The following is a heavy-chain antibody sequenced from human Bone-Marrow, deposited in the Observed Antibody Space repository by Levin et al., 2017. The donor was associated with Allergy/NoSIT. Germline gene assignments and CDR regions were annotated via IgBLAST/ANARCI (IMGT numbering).Heavy chain of an antibody. J-gene: IGHJ4*02. CDR3: ASSSDLESTFDY. V-gene: IGHV1-69*13. CDR1: GGTFSTHV. CDR2: ITPIFGTA. D-gene: IGHD3-3*01. Sequence: SVNVSCKTSGGTFSTHVISWVRQAPGQGLEWMGGITPIFGTANYAQKFQGRVTITADESASTVYMELSSLRSGDTAVYYCASSSDLESTFDYWGQGTLVTVSS.